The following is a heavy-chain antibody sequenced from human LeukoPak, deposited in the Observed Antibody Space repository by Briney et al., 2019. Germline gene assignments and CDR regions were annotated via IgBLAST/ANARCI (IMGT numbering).Heavy chain of an antibody. CDR3: VRDLYMASPSPDY. CDR2: MSPHSGDT. Sequence: ASVKVSCKASGYTFTDYNMHWVRQAPGQGPEWMGWMSPHSGDTNYAQKFRGRVTMTRDTSITTAYMELTTLTSNDTAVYYCVRDLYMASPSPDYWGRGTLVTVSS. V-gene: IGHV1-2*02. J-gene: IGHJ4*02. D-gene: IGHD4-11*01. CDR1: GYTFTDYN.